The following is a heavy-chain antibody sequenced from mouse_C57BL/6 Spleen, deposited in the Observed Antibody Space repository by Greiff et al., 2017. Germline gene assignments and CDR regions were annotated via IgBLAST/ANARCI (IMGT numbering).Heavy chain of an antibody. Sequence: QVQLQQSGAELAKPVASVRLSCKASGYTFTSYWMHWVKHRPGQGLEWIGYINPSSGYTKYNQKFKDKATLTDDKSSSAAYMQLSSLTYEDSADYCCASSGYGSSYLYAMDDWGQGTSVTVSS. V-gene: IGHV1-7*01. CDR2: INPSSGYT. J-gene: IGHJ4*01. D-gene: IGHD1-1*01. CDR1: GYTFTSYW. CDR3: ASSGYGSSYLYAMDD.